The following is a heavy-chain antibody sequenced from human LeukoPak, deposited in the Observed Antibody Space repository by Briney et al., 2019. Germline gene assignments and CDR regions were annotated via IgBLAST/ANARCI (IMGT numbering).Heavy chain of an antibody. V-gene: IGHV4-39*01. Sequence: SETLSLTCTVSGGSISSSSYYWGWIRQPPGKGLEWIGSIYYSGSTYYNPSLKSRVTISVDTSKNQFSLKLTSVTAADTAVYYCARRGTMIVVVKDAFDIWGQGTMVTVSS. CDR1: GGSISSSSYY. CDR3: ARRGTMIVVVKDAFDI. D-gene: IGHD3-22*01. CDR2: IYYSGST. J-gene: IGHJ3*02.